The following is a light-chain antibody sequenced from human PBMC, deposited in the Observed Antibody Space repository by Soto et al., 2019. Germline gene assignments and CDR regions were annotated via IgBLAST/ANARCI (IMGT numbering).Light chain of an antibody. J-gene: IGKJ4*01. CDR3: QKYNSAPPT. CDR2: AAS. CDR1: QGISNF. V-gene: IGKV1-27*01. Sequence: DIQMTQSPSSLSASVRDRITITCRASQGISNFLAWYQQKPGKVPKLLIFAASTLQSGVPSRFSGSGSGTDFTLTISSLQPEDVATYYCQKYNSAPPTFGGGTKVEIK.